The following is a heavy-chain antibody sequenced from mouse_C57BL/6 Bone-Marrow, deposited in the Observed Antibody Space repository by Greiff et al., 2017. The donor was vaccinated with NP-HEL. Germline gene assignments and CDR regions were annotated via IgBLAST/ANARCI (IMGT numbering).Heavy chain of an antibody. D-gene: IGHD2-4*01. CDR3: ARVSTMITYFDY. V-gene: IGHV5-4*03. CDR1: GFTFSSYA. J-gene: IGHJ2*01. Sequence: EVKLVESGGGLVKPGGSLKLSCAASGFTFSSYAMSWVRQTPEKRLEWVATISDGGSYTYYPDNVKGRFTISRDNAKNNLYLQMSHLKSEDTAMYYCARVSTMITYFDYWGQGTTLTVSS. CDR2: ISDGGSYT.